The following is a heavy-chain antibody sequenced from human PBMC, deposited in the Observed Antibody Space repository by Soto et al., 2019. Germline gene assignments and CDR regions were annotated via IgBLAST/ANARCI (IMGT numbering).Heavy chain of an antibody. CDR3: AKDLRIYSSGSCYFDY. Sequence: PGGSLRLSCAASGFTFTTYVVSWVRQAPGKGLEWVSTISDSGGSTYYADSVKGRFTISRDNSKNTLYLQMNSLRADDTAVYYCAKDLRIYSSGSCYFDYWGQGTLVTVSS. CDR1: GFTFTTYV. J-gene: IGHJ4*02. D-gene: IGHD6-19*01. V-gene: IGHV3-23*01. CDR2: ISDSGGST.